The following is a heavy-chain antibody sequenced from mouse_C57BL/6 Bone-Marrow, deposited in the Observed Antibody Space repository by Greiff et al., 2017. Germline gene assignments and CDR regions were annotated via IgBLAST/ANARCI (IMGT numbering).Heavy chain of an antibody. D-gene: IGHD2-5*01. Sequence: VMLVESGPGLVAPSQSLSITCTVSGFSLTSYGVDWVRQSPGQGLEWLGVIWGDGSTNYNSALKSRMSSRKDSSKCQVFLKMSSLQTDDTAMYYCASHSNYVPMDYWGKGTSVTGAS. V-gene: IGHV2-6*01. CDR2: IWGDGST. CDR1: GFSLTSYG. J-gene: IGHJ4*01. CDR3: ASHSNYVPMDY.